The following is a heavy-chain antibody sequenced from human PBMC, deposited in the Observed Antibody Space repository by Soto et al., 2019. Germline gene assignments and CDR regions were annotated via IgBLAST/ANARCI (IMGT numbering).Heavy chain of an antibody. CDR1: GGSFSGYY. CDR3: ARKHYYDSSGPFDY. V-gene: IGHV4-34*01. J-gene: IGHJ4*02. Sequence: SETLSLTCAVYGGSFSGYYWSWIRQPPGKGLEWIGEINHSGSTNYNPSLKSRVTISVDTSKNQFSLKLSSVTAADTVVYYCARKHYYDSSGPFDYWGQGTLVTVSS. D-gene: IGHD3-22*01. CDR2: INHSGST.